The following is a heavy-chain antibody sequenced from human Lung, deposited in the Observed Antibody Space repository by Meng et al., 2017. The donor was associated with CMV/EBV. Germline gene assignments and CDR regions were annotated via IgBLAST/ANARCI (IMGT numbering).Heavy chain of an antibody. D-gene: IGHD4-23*01. CDR3: ARYSATVVTRAGFDY. J-gene: IGHJ4*02. CDR1: GGSISSGDYY. Sequence: SXTXSLXCTVSGGSISSGDYYWSWIRQPPGKGLEWIGYIYYSGSTYYNPSLKSRVTISVDTSKNQFSLKLSSVTAADTAVYYCARYSATVVTRAGFDYWGQAXLVTVSS. CDR2: IYYSGST. V-gene: IGHV4-30-4*02.